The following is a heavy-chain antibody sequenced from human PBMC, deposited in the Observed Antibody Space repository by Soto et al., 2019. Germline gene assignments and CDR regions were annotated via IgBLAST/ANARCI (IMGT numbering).Heavy chain of an antibody. V-gene: IGHV2-5*02. CDR1: GFSLSTSGVG. Sequence: QITLKESGPTVVKPTQTLTLTCTFSGFSLSTSGVGVGWIRQPPGKALEWLALIFWDDDKRFSPSLKSRLTITKDTSENQVVLTMTNVDPVDTATYYCIHGNRYFQHWGQGTLVTVSS. J-gene: IGHJ1*01. CDR3: IHGNRYFQH. CDR2: IFWDDDK.